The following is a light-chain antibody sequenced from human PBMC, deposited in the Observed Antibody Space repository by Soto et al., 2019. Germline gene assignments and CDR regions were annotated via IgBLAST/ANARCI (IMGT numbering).Light chain of an antibody. CDR3: QQYYTAPHT. V-gene: IGKV4-1*01. CDR1: QSVLYSSNNKND. Sequence: DIVMTQSPDSLAVSLGERATINCKSSQSVLYSSNNKNDLTWYQQKPGQPPKLLIYWASTRESGVPDRFSGRESGTDFTLTISSLQAEDVAIYYCQQYYTAPHTFGQGTKLELK. CDR2: WAS. J-gene: IGKJ2*01.